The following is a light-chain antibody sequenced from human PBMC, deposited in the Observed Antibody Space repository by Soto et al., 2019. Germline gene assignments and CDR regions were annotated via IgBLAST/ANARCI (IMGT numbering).Light chain of an antibody. CDR2: EVS. J-gene: IGLJ2*01. CDR3: TSYTTSGTVV. V-gene: IGLV2-14*03. CDR1: SSDVGIYNH. Sequence: QLVLTQPASVSGSPGQSITISCTGSSSDVGIYNHVSWYQQHPGKTPKLMIYEVSYRPSGVSNRFSGSKSGNTASLTISGLQAEDEADYYCTSYTTSGTVVFGGGTQLTVL.